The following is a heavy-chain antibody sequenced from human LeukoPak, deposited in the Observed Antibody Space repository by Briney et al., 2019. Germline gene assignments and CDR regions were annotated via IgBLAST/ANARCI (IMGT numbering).Heavy chain of an antibody. D-gene: IGHD6-13*01. CDR3: AGAGQQLVPSHFDY. CDR2: INHSGST. V-gene: IGHV4-34*01. CDR1: GGSFSGYY. J-gene: IGHJ4*02. Sequence: SETLSLTCAVYGGSFSGYYWSWIRQPPGKGLEWIGEINHSGSTNYNPSLKSRVTISVDTSKNQFSLKLSSVTAADTAVYYCAGAGQQLVPSHFDYWGQGTLVTVSS.